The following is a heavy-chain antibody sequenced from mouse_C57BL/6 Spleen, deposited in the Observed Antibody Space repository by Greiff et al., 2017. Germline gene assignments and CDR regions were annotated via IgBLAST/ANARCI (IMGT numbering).Heavy chain of an antibody. Sequence: EVKLMESGAELVRPGASVTLSCTASGFKIKDDYMNWVKQRPEQGLEWIGWIDPENGDTEYASKFQGKATITADTSSNTAYLQLSSLTSEYTAVYYCTTWDTTVPFAYWGQGTLVTVSA. J-gene: IGHJ3*01. CDR1: GFKIKDDY. D-gene: IGHD1-1*01. V-gene: IGHV14-4*01. CDR3: TTWDTTVPFAY. CDR2: IDPENGDT.